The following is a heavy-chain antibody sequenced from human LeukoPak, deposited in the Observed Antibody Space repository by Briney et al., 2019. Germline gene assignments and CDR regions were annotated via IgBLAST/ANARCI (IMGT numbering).Heavy chain of an antibody. Sequence: GGSLRLSCAASGFTFSSYSMTWVRQAPGKGLEWVSSISSSRSYIYYADSVKGRFTISRDNAKNSLYLQMNSLRAEDTAVYYCARDYGGNSNKVLDYWGQGTLVTVSS. V-gene: IGHV3-21*01. CDR2: ISSSRSYI. J-gene: IGHJ4*02. CDR1: GFTFSSYS. D-gene: IGHD4-23*01. CDR3: ARDYGGNSNKVLDY.